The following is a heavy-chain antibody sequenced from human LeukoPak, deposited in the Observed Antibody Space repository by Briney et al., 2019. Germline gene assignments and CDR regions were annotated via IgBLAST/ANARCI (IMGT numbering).Heavy chain of an antibody. CDR3: AKDNSGLDY. CDR1: GITVSSNY. D-gene: IGHD6-19*01. J-gene: IGHJ4*02. V-gene: IGHV3-53*05. Sequence: PGGSLRLSCAASGITVSSNYMSWVRQAPGKGLEWVSVIYSGGSTYYADSVKGRFTISRDNAKNSLYLQMNSLRAEDTALYYCAKDNSGLDYWGQGTLVTVSS. CDR2: IYSGGST.